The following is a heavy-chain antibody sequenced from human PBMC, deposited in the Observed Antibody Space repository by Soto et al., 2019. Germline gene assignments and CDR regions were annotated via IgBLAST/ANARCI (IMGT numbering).Heavy chain of an antibody. J-gene: IGHJ5*02. Sequence: KVSCKASGYTFTIYYMHWVRQAPGQGLEWMGIINPSGGSTSYAQKFQGRVTMTRDTSTSTVYMELSSLRSEDTAVYYCARDRDCYGSGSPVYWFDPWGQGTLVTVSS. V-gene: IGHV1-46*01. CDR1: GYTFTIYY. D-gene: IGHD3-10*01. CDR2: INPSGGST. CDR3: ARDRDCYGSGSPVYWFDP.